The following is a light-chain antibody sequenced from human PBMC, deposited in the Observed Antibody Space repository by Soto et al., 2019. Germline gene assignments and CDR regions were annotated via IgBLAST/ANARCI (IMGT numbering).Light chain of an antibody. CDR3: AAWDESPNVPV. CDR1: NSNIGRNT. J-gene: IGLJ3*02. CDR2: SDN. Sequence: QSVLTQPPSASGTPGQRVTISCSGSNSNIGRNTVNWYQQFPGAAPNLLIHSDNQRPSGGPDRFSGSRSGTSASLAISGLQSEEEADYYCAAWDESPNVPVFGGGTKLTVL. V-gene: IGLV1-44*01.